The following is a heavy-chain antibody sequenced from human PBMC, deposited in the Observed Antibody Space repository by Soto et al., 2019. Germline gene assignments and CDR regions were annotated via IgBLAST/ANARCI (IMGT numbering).Heavy chain of an antibody. CDR3: ARGDYTKFDY. D-gene: IGHD4-17*01. CDR2: IYYSGST. J-gene: IGHJ4*02. CDR1: GGSISSYY. V-gene: IGHV4-59*08. Sequence: SETLSLTCTVSGGSISSYYWSWIRQPPGKGLEWIGYIYYSGSTNYNPSLKSRVTISVDTSKNQFSLKLSSVTAADTAVYYCARGDYTKFDYWGQGTLVTSPQ.